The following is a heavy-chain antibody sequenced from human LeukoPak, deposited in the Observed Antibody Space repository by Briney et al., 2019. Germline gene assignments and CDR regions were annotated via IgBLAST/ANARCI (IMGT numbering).Heavy chain of an antibody. D-gene: IGHD5-18*01. V-gene: IGHV3-11*04. J-gene: IGHJ4*02. CDR3: ARNKKGDRYTYGHDY. Sequence: PGGSLRLSCAASGFTFSDYYMSWIRQAPGKGLEWVSYISSSGGTIYYADSVKGRFTISRDNAKNSLYLQMNSLRAEDTAVYYCARNKKGDRYTYGHDYWGQGTLVTVSS. CDR2: ISSSGGTI. CDR1: GFTFSDYY.